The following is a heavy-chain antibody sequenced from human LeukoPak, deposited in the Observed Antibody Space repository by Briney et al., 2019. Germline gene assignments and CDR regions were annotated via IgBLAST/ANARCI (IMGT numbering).Heavy chain of an antibody. CDR2: ISSSSSYI. Sequence: GGSLRLSCAASGFTVSSNHMSWVRQAPGKGLEWVSSISSSSSYIYYADSVKGRFTISRDNAKNSLYLQMNSLRAEDTAVYYCAKVSGSSGLMDYWGQGTLVTVSS. V-gene: IGHV3-21*01. J-gene: IGHJ4*02. D-gene: IGHD3-22*01. CDR3: AKVSGSSGLMDY. CDR1: GFTVSSNH.